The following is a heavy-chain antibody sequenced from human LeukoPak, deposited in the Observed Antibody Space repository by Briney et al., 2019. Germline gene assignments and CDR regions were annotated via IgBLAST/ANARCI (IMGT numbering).Heavy chain of an antibody. V-gene: IGHV3-23*01. CDR2: ISGSGGST. D-gene: IGHD2-21*01. CDR1: GFTFSSYA. CDR3: AKSVGGSTVVMYYFDY. Sequence: GGSLRLSCAASGFTFSSYAMSWVRQAPGKGLEWVSVISGSGGSTYYTDSVKGRFTISRDNSKNTLYLQMDSLRAEDTAVYYCAKSVGGSTVVMYYFDYWGQGTLVTVSS. J-gene: IGHJ4*02.